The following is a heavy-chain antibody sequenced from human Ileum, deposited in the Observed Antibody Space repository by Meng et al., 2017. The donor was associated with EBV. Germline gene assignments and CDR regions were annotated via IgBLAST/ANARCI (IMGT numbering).Heavy chain of an antibody. CDR2: IYHSGIT. CDR1: GGSISSSNW. CDR3: ARDPTGGEDHQRV. D-gene: IGHD1-14*01. V-gene: IGHV4-4*02. Sequence: VLLQESGQGLVKPSGTLSLTCAVSGGSISSSNWWSWVRQPPGKGLEWIGKIYHSGITIYNPSLKSRVTMSVDNSKNQFSLKLNSMTAADTAVYYCARDPTGGEDHQRVWGQGTLVTVSS. J-gene: IGHJ4*02.